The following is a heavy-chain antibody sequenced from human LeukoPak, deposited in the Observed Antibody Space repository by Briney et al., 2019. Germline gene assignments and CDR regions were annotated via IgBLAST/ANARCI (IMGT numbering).Heavy chain of an antibody. CDR2: IYYSGST. CDR3: VGAKQWLSFDI. J-gene: IGHJ3*02. D-gene: IGHD3-22*01. Sequence: SSETLSLTCTVSGGSISSSSYYWGWIRQPPGKGLEWIGSIYYSGSTYYNPSLKSRVTISVDTSKNQFSLKLSSVTAADTAVYYCVGAKQWLSFDIWGQGTMVTVSS. V-gene: IGHV4-39*07. CDR1: GGSISSSSYY.